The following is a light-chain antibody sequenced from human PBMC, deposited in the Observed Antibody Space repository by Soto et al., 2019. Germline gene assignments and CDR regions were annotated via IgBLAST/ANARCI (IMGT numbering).Light chain of an antibody. CDR2: AAS. J-gene: IGKJ4*01. CDR3: QQSYSTPRT. V-gene: IGKV1-39*01. CDR1: QSISSY. Sequence: DIQMTQSPSSLSASVGDRVTITCRASQSISSYLNWYQQKPGKAPKLLIYAASSLQSGVPSRFSGSGSRIDFTLTISSLQPEDFATYYCQQSYSTPRTFGGGTKVEIK.